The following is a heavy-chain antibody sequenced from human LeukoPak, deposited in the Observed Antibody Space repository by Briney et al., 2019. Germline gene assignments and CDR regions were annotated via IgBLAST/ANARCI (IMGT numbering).Heavy chain of an antibody. J-gene: IGHJ4*02. CDR3: ARDGTYDSSGYYRGYFDY. D-gene: IGHD3-22*01. CDR2: IIPIFGTA. V-gene: IGHV1-69*13. CDR1: GYTFTSYG. Sequence: GASVKVSCKASGYTFTSYGISWVRQAPRQGLEWMGGIIPIFGTANYAQKFQGRVTITADESTSTAYMELSSLRSEDTAVYYCARDGTYDSSGYYRGYFDYWGQGTLVIVSS.